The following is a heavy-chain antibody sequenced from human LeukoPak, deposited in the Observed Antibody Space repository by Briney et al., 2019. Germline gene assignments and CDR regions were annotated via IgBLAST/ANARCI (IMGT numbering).Heavy chain of an antibody. J-gene: IGHJ4*02. CDR2: ISGSGGST. CDR3: AKNIAVAVRGRLDY. D-gene: IGHD6-19*01. V-gene: IGHV3-23*01. CDR1: GLTFSSYA. Sequence: GGSLRLSCAASGLTFSSYAMSWVRQAPGKGLEWVSAISGSGGSTYYADSVKGRFTISRDNSKNTLYLQMNSLRAEDTAVYYCAKNIAVAVRGRLDYWGQGTLVTVSS.